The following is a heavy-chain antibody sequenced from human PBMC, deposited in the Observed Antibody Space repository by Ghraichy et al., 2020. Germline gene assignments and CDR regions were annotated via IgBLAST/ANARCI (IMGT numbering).Heavy chain of an antibody. V-gene: IGHV4-34*01. J-gene: IGHJ3*02. D-gene: IGHD3-10*01. CDR3: ARLLLLWFGDQYAGDAFDI. CDR2: INHSGST. Sequence: SETLSLTCAVYGGSFSGYYWSWIRQPPGKGLEWIGEINHSGSTNYNPSLKSRVTISVDTSKNQFSLKLSSVTAADTAVYYCARLLLLWFGDQYAGDAFDIWGQGTMVTVSS. CDR1: GGSFSGYY.